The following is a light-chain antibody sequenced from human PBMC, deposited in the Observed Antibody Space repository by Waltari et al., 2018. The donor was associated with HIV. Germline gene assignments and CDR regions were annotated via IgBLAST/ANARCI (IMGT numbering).Light chain of an antibody. J-gene: IGLJ2*01. Sequence: QSALTQPASVSGSPGQSITIPCTGTSSDIGVYNYVSWYQQHPGKAPKLMIFEVSYRPSWVSNRFSGSKSGNTASLTISGVQAEDEADYYCCSYTTTSTLIFGGWTKLTVL. V-gene: IGLV2-14*01. CDR3: CSYTTTSTLI. CDR2: EVS. CDR1: SSDIGVYNY.